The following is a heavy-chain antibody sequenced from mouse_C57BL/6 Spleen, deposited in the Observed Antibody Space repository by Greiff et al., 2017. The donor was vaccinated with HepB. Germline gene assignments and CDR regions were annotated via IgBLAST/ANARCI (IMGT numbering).Heavy chain of an antibody. CDR1: GYSFTGYF. Sequence: EVQLQQSGPELVKPGDSVKISCKASGYSFTGYFMNWVMQSHGKSLEWIGRINPYNGDTFYNQKFKGKATLTVDKSSSTAHMELRSLTSEDSAVYYCARDGSSYDYYAMDYWGQGTSVTVSS. V-gene: IGHV1-20*01. D-gene: IGHD1-1*01. J-gene: IGHJ4*01. CDR2: INPYNGDT. CDR3: ARDGSSYDYYAMDY.